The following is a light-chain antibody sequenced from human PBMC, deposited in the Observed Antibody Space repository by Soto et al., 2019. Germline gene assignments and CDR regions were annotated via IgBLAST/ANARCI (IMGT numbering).Light chain of an antibody. Sequence: EIVLTQSPGTLSLSPGERATLSCRASQSVSSYLAWYQQKPGQAPRLLIYDASTRATGISARFSGSGSGTDFTLTISSLEPVDFAMYYCQQRSNWPVTFGQGTKVDIK. V-gene: IGKV3-11*01. CDR2: DAS. CDR3: QQRSNWPVT. J-gene: IGKJ1*01. CDR1: QSVSSY.